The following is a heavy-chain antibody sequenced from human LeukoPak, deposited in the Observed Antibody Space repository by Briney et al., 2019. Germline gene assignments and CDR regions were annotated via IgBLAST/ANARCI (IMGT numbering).Heavy chain of an antibody. D-gene: IGHD3-10*01. Sequence: SETLSLTCADYGGSFSGYYWTWIRRPPGKGLEWIGEINHSESTNYNPSLKSRVTISVDTSKNQFSLKLSSVTAADTAVYYCARGYGSGSYYDYYYYGMDVWGQGTTVTVSS. CDR3: ARGYGSGSYYDYYYYGMDV. V-gene: IGHV4-34*01. CDR1: GGSFSGYY. J-gene: IGHJ6*02. CDR2: INHSEST.